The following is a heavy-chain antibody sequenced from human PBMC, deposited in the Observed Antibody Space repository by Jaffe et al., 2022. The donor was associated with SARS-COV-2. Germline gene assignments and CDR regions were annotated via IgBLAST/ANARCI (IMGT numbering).Heavy chain of an antibody. Sequence: EVQLVESGGGLVKPGGSLRLSCAASGFTFSNAWMSWVRQAPGKGLEWVGRIKSKTDGGTTDYAAPVKGRFTISRDDSKNTLYLQMNSLKTEDTAVYYCTTDPHHDYSNYYYGMDVWGQGTTVTVSS. J-gene: IGHJ6*02. D-gene: IGHD4-4*01. CDR3: TTDPHHDYSNYYYGMDV. V-gene: IGHV3-15*01. CDR2: IKSKTDGGTT. CDR1: GFTFSNAW.